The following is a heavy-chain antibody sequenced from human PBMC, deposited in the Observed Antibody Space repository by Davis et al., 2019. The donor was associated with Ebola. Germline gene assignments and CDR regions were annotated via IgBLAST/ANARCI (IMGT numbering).Heavy chain of an antibody. CDR2: INTNTGDP. Sequence: AASVKVSCKASGYTFTTYTMNWVRQAPGQGLEWMGWINTNTGDPTYAQGFTGRFVFSLDTSVSTAYLQISSLKAEDTAVYYCARDRHYYGMDVWGQGTTVTVSS. CDR1: GYTFTTYT. J-gene: IGHJ6*02. V-gene: IGHV7-4-1*02. CDR3: ARDRHYYGMDV.